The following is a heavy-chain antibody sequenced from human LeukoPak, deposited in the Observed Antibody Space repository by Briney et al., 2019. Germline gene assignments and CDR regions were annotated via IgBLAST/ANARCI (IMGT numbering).Heavy chain of an antibody. J-gene: IGHJ4*02. CDR1: GFTFSSYD. CDR3: AKDRGRWLQFSPFDY. D-gene: IGHD5-12*01. Sequence: GGSLRLSCAASGFTFSSYDMHWVRQATGKGLEWVSAIGTAGDTYYPGSVKGRFTISRENAKNSLYLQMNSLRAGDTAVYYCAKDRGRWLQFSPFDYWGQGTLVTVSS. CDR2: IGTAGDT. V-gene: IGHV3-13*01.